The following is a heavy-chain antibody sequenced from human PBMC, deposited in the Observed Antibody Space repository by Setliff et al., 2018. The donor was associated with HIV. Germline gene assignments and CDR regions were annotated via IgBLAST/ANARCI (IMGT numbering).Heavy chain of an antibody. CDR3: ARPLSTSYNFWGDAVAI. CDR2: FHSSGSS. Sequence: SETLSLTCNVSGGSISNSNYFWGWIRQPPGKALEWIGSFHSSGSSSYNPSLRSRITISIDTSKNQFSLRLTSVTAADTAVYYCARPLSTSYNFWGDAVAIWSQGTRVTVS. V-gene: IGHV4-39*01. D-gene: IGHD3-3*01. CDR1: GGSISNSNYF. J-gene: IGHJ3*02.